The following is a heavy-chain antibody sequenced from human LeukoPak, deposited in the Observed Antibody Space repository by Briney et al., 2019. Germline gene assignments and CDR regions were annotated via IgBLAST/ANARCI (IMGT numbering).Heavy chain of an antibody. CDR1: GFTFSTYW. CDR3: ARAKRPMVLDH. CDR2: IKPDGSEG. J-gene: IGHJ4*02. Sequence: PGGSLRLSCAASGFTFSTYWMNWARQAPGKGLEWVANIKPDGSEGYYVDSVKGRSTLSRDNAQNSLYLQMNSLRDDDTAVYYCARAKRPMVLDHWGQGTLVTVSS. D-gene: IGHD3-10*01. V-gene: IGHV3-7*03.